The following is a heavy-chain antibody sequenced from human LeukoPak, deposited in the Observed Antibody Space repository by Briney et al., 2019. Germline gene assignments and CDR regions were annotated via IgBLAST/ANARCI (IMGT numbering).Heavy chain of an antibody. CDR3: ASGQLRPTYDAFDI. Sequence: RGESLKISCKGSGYSFTSYWIGWVRQMPGKGLEWMGITYPGDSDTRYSPSFQGLVTISADKSISTAYLQWSSLKASDTAMYYCASGQLRPTYDAFDIWGQGTMVTVSS. V-gene: IGHV5-51*01. D-gene: IGHD2-2*01. J-gene: IGHJ3*02. CDR1: GYSFTSYW. CDR2: TYPGDSDT.